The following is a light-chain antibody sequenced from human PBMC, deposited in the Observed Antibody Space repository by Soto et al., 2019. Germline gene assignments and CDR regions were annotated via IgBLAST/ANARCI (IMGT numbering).Light chain of an antibody. CDR2: GAS. CDR3: LHYGTSPQ. J-gene: IGKJ1*01. Sequence: EIVLTQSPGTLSLSPGERATLSCRASQSVSSDYLAWYQQKPGQAPRLLIYGASTRATGIPDRFSGSGSGTDFTLTISRLEPEEFAVYYCLHYGTSPQFGQGTKVEIK. CDR1: QSVSSDY. V-gene: IGKV3-20*01.